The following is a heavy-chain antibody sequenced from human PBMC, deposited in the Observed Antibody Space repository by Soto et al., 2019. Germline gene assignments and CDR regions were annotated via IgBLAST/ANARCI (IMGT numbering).Heavy chain of an antibody. CDR3: ARVGYCSSTSCYLGGFNWFDP. CDR1: GGSISSSSYY. V-gene: IGHV4-39*01. Sequence: SETLSLTCTVSGGSISSSSYYWGWIRQPPGKGLEWIGSIYYSGSTYYNPSLKSRVTISVDTSKNQFSLKLGPVTAADTAVYYCARVGYCSSTSCYLGGFNWFDPWGQGTLVTVSS. J-gene: IGHJ5*02. CDR2: IYYSGST. D-gene: IGHD2-2*03.